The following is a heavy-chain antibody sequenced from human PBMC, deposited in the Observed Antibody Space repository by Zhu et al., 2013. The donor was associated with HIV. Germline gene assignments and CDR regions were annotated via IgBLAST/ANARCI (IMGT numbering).Heavy chain of an antibody. Sequence: QVQLVQSGAEVKKPGASVKVSCKASGYTFTNYGISWVRQAPGQGLEWMGWISAYNGNRNYAQKFQGRVTMTTDTSTSTAYMELRSLRSDDTAVYYCARVDVTTSWYYYYYGMDVWGQGTTVTVSS. D-gene: IGHD4-4*01. J-gene: IGHJ6*02. CDR2: ISAYNGNR. V-gene: IGHV1-18*01. CDR3: ARVDVTTSWYYYYYGMDV. CDR1: GYTFTNYG.